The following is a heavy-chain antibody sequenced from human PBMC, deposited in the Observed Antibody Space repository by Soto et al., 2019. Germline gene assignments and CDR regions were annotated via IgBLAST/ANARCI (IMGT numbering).Heavy chain of an antibody. D-gene: IGHD6-19*01. CDR3: ASSSSGWYSSFDY. V-gene: IGHV1-3*01. J-gene: IGHJ4*02. CDR2: INAGNGNT. Sequence: QVQLVQSGAEVKKPGASVKVSCKASGYTFTSYARHWVRQAPGQRLEWMGWINAGNGNTKYSQKFQGRVTITRDTSASTAYMELSSVRSEDTAVYYCASSSSGWYSSFDYWGQGTLVTVSS. CDR1: GYTFTSYA.